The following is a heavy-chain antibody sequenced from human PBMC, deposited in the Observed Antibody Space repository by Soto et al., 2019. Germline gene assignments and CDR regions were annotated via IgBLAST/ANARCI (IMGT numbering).Heavy chain of an antibody. D-gene: IGHD6-6*01. CDR3: ARPRGPRSSSSYYYYMDV. CDR1: GGSISSSSYY. CDR2: IYYSGST. J-gene: IGHJ6*03. Sequence: ETLSLTCTVSGGSISSSSYYWGWIRQPPGKGLEWIGSIYYSGSTYYNPSLKSRVTISVDTSKNQFSLKLSSVTAADTAVYYCARPRGPRSSSSYYYYMDVWGKGTTVTVSS. V-gene: IGHV4-39*01.